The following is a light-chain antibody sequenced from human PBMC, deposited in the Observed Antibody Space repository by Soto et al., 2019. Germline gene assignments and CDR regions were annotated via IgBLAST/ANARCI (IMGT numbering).Light chain of an antibody. J-gene: IGKJ5*01. Sequence: EIVMTQSPATLSVSPGERATLSCRASQTISSNLAWYQHKPGQAPRLLIYGASTRATGIPARFSGSGSGTEFTLTISSLEPEDSAVYYCQQRHMWPITFGQGTRLEIK. CDR2: GAS. CDR3: QQRHMWPIT. CDR1: QTISSN. V-gene: IGKV3D-15*01.